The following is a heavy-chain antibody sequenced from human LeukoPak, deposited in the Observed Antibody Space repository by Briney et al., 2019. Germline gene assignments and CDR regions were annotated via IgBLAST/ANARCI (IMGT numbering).Heavy chain of an antibody. CDR1: GFTFSSYG. CDR3: AKDGDNWNYDSFYYMDV. V-gene: IGHV3-30*18. CDR2: ISYDGSNK. J-gene: IGHJ6*03. D-gene: IGHD1-20*01. Sequence: PGGSLRLSCAASGFTFSSYGMHWVRQAPGKGLEWVAVISYDGSNKYYADSVKGRFTISRDNSKNTLYLQMNSLRAEDTAVYYCAKDGDNWNYDSFYYMDVWGKGTTVTVSS.